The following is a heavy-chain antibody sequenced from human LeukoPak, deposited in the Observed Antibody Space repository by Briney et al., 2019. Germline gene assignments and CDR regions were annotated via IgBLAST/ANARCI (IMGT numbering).Heavy chain of an antibody. D-gene: IGHD1-20*01. V-gene: IGHV4-30-2*01. CDR1: GGSISSGGYY. CDR3: ARVPITGTLSGYFDY. Sequence: SQTLSLTCTVSGGSISSGGYYWSWIRQPPGKGLEWIGYIYHSGSTYYNPSLKSRVTISVDRSKNQFSLKPSSVTAADTAVYYCARVPITGTLSGYFDYWGQGTLVTVSS. CDR2: IYHSGST. J-gene: IGHJ4*02.